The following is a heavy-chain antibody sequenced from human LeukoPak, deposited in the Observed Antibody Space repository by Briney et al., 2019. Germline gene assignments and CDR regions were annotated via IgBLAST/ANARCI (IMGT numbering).Heavy chain of an antibody. J-gene: IGHJ4*02. CDR2: ISGDGSRT. CDR3: AQQWLGPFDY. D-gene: IGHD6-19*01. CDR1: GVTFSSYW. Sequence: GGSLRLSCAASGVTFSSYWMHWVLQAPGKGLVWVSRISGDGSRTDYADSVKGRFTISRDNAKNTLYLQMSSLRAEDTAVYYCAQQWLGPFDYWGQGTLVTVSS. V-gene: IGHV3-74*01.